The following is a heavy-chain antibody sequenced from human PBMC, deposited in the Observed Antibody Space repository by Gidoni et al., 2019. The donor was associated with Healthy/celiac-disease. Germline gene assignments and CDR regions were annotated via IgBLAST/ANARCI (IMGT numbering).Heavy chain of an antibody. D-gene: IGHD1-26*01. V-gene: IGHV5-51*01. Sequence: EVQLVQSGAEVQKPGESLKISCKGSGYSFTSYWIGWVRQMPGKGLEWMGIIYPGDSDTRYSPSFQGQVTISADKSISTAYLQWSSLKASDTAMYYCARHPRPQWDLDPFDIWGQGTMVTVSS. CDR1: GYSFTSYW. J-gene: IGHJ3*02. CDR2: IYPGDSDT. CDR3: ARHPRPQWDLDPFDI.